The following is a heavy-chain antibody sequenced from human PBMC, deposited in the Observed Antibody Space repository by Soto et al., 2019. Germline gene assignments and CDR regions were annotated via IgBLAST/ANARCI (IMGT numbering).Heavy chain of an antibody. V-gene: IGHV4-34*01. CDR3: ARGGGRLSSTSFIDTGDYYGMDV. J-gene: IGHJ6*02. CDR2: INHSGST. Sequence: SETLSLTCAVYGGSFSGYYWSWIRQPPGKGLEWIGEINHSGSTNYNPSLKSRVTISVDTSKNQFSLKLSSVTAADTAVYYCARGGGRLSSTSFIDTGDYYGMDVWGQGTTVTVSS. D-gene: IGHD2-2*01. CDR1: GGSFSGYY.